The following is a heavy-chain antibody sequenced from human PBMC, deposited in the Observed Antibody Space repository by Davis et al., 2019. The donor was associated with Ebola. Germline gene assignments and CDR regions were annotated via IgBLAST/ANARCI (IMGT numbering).Heavy chain of an antibody. CDR1: GFIFSNYW. CDR3: TTAVTDDDY. V-gene: IGHV3-72*01. J-gene: IGHJ4*02. D-gene: IGHD4-23*01. CDR2: TRNKANSYTT. Sequence: GGSLRLSCVTSGFIFSNYWMSWVRQAPGKGLEWVGRTRNKANSYTTEYAASVKGRFTISRDDSGNIAYLQMNSLKTEDTAVYYCTTAVTDDDYWGQGTLVTVSS.